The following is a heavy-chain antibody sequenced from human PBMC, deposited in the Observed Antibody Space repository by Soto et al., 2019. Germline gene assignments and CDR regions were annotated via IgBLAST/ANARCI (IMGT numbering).Heavy chain of an antibody. Sequence: PGESLKISCKGSGYSFTTYWITWVRQMPGKGLEWMGRIDPSDSYTNYSPSFQGHVTISADKSISTAYLQWSSLKASDTAMYYCARKVMAARWADAFDNWGQGTMVTVSS. CDR2: IDPSDSYT. D-gene: IGHD5-12*01. CDR3: ARKVMAARWADAFDN. V-gene: IGHV5-10-1*01. J-gene: IGHJ3*02. CDR1: GYSFTTYW.